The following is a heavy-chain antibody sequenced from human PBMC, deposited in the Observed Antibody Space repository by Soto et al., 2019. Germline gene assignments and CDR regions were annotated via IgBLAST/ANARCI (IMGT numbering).Heavy chain of an antibody. D-gene: IGHD6-19*01. CDR1: GFTFSDYY. V-gene: IGHV3-11*05. CDR2: ISSSSSYT. CDR3: AGDLMGDAAGRYFDL. J-gene: IGHJ2*01. Sequence: QVQLVESGGGLVKPGGSLRLSCAASGFTFSDYYMSWIRQAPGKGLEWVSYISSSSSYTNYADSVKGRFTISRDNAKNSLYLQMNSLRAEDTAVYYCAGDLMGDAAGRYFDLWGRGTLVTVSS.